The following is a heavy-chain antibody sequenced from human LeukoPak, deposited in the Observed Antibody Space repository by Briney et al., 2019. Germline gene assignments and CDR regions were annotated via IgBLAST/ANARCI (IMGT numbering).Heavy chain of an antibody. CDR2: INHSGST. CDR1: GGSFSGYY. V-gene: IGHV4-34*01. J-gene: IGHJ5*02. CDR3: ARAWVFLNWFDP. D-gene: IGHD2-21*01. Sequence: SETLSLTCAVYGGSFSGYYWSWIRQPPGKGLEWIGEINHSGSTNYNPSLKSRVTISVDTSKNQFSLKLSSVTAADTAVYYCARAWVFLNWFDPRGQGTLVTVSS.